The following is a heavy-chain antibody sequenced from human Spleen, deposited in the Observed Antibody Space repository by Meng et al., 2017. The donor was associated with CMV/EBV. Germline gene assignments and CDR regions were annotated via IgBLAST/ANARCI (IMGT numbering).Heavy chain of an antibody. Sequence: GSLRLSCAVYGGSFSSYFWSWIRQSPGKGLEWIGEINHSGSTNYNPSLKSRVTISVDTSKNQFSLKLRSVTAADTAVYYCARVAHLTTYDSSGYPDYWGQGTLVTVSS. V-gene: IGHV4-34*01. D-gene: IGHD3-22*01. J-gene: IGHJ4*02. CDR2: INHSGST. CDR1: GGSFSSYF. CDR3: ARVAHLTTYDSSGYPDY.